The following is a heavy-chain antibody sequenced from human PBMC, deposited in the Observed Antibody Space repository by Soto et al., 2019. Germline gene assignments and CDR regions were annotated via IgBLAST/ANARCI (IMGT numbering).Heavy chain of an antibody. Sequence: EVQLVESGGGLVQPGGSLRLSCAASGFTFSSYSMNWVRQAPGKGLEWVSYISSSSSTIYYADSVKGRFTISRDNAKNSLYLQMNSLRAEDTAVYYCARRGGYSYGQGWFDPWGQGTLVTVSS. D-gene: IGHD5-18*01. J-gene: IGHJ5*02. CDR2: ISSSSSTI. V-gene: IGHV3-48*01. CDR1: GFTFSSYS. CDR3: ARRGGYSYGQGWFDP.